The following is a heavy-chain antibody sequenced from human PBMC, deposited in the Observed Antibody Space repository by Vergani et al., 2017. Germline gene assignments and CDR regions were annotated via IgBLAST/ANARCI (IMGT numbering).Heavy chain of an antibody. CDR1: GFTFNSYA. D-gene: IGHD2-2*01. J-gene: IGHJ3*01. CDR2: INNNGGST. V-gene: IGHV3-23*01. CDR3: AKVCGSTSCPYGGGAFDV. Sequence: QLLESGGGLIQPGGSLRLSCAASGFTFNSYAMTLVRQAPGKGLEWVSGINNNGGSTYYADSVKGRFTISRDNSKNTLYLQMTDLRAEDTATYYCAKVCGSTSCPYGGGAFDVWGHGTMVTVSS.